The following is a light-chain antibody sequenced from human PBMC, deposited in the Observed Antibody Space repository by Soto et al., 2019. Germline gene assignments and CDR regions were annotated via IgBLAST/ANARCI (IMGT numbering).Light chain of an antibody. CDR1: QTISDW. V-gene: IGKV1-5*03. CDR3: LQYETYWT. Sequence: DIQMAQAPSTLSASIGDIVTITWRASQTISDWLAWHQQKPGKAPKLLIYKASSLESGVPSRFSGSGSGTEFTLTISSLQPDDFATYYCLQYETYWTFGQGTKVDIK. CDR2: KAS. J-gene: IGKJ1*01.